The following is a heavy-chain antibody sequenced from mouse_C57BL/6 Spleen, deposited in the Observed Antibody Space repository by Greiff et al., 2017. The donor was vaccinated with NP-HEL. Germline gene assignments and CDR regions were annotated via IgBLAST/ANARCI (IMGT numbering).Heavy chain of an antibody. Sequence: DVMLVESGGGLVKPGGSLKLSCAASGFTFSSYAMSWVRQTPEKRLEWVATISDGGSYTYYPDNVKGRFTISRDNAKNNLYLQMSHLKSEDTAMYYCAREGGYDYLDYWGQGTTLTVSS. J-gene: IGHJ2*01. CDR3: AREGGYDYLDY. CDR2: ISDGGSYT. CDR1: GFTFSSYA. V-gene: IGHV5-4*01. D-gene: IGHD2-3*01.